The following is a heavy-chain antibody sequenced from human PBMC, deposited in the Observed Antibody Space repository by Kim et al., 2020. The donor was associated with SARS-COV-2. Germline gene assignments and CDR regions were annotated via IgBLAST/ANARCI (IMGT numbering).Heavy chain of an antibody. D-gene: IGHD2-15*01. J-gene: IGHJ5*02. Sequence: KQNAASVKGRFTISRDNAKILLSLQMDSRRAEDTAVYYCARDRARAVVDPWGQGTLVTVSS. V-gene: IGHV3-7*01. CDR3: ARDRARAVVDP. CDR2: K.